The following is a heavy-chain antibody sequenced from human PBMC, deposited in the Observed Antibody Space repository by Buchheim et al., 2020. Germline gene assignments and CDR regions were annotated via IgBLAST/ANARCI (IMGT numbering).Heavy chain of an antibody. CDR2: ISYDGSNK. V-gene: IGHV3-30*18. CDR3: AKQTKIYYYYYGMDV. CDR1: GFTFSSYG. Sequence: QVQLVESGGGVVQPGRSLRLSCAASGFTFSSYGMHWVRQAPGKGLEWVAVISYDGSNKYYADSVKGRFTISRDNSKNTLYLQMNSLRAEDTAVYYCAKQTKIYYYYYGMDVWGQGTT. J-gene: IGHJ6*02.